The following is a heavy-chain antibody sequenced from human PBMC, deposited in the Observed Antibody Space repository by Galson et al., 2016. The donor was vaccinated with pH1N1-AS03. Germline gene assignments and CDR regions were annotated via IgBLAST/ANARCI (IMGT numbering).Heavy chain of an antibody. D-gene: IGHD2-15*01. CDR2: IQYSATT. Sequence: SETLSLTCTVSGASIKSHYWSWIRQPPGKGLEWIGYIQYSATTSCNLSLQSRVTISQDTAKNQFSLKVHSVTAADTAVYYCAKDAVRGGGFDPWGQGTLVTVSS. CDR3: AKDAVRGGGFDP. V-gene: IGHV4-59*11. J-gene: IGHJ5*02. CDR1: GASIKSHY.